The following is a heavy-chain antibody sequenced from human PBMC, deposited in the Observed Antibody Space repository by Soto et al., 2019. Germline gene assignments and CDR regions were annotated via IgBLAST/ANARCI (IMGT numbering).Heavy chain of an antibody. CDR1: GFTFNDYA. Sequence: GGSLTLSCTTSGFTFNDYAMSWLRQAPGKGLEWVGFIRTKAYGGTTEYAASVKGRFTISRDDSKTIAYLQMNSLKTEDTAVYYCTRETSSGYAYWGQGTQVTVSS. V-gene: IGHV3-49*03. J-gene: IGHJ4*02. CDR3: TRETSSGYAY. D-gene: IGHD5-12*01. CDR2: IRTKAYGGTT.